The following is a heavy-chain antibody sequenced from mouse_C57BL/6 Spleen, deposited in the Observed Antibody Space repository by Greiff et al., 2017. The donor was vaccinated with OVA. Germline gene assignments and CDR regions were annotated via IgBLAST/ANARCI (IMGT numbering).Heavy chain of an antibody. V-gene: IGHV1-55*01. Sequence: QVQLQQPGAELVRPGSSVKLSCKASGYTFTSYWITWVKQRPGQGLEWIGDIYPGSGSTNYNEKFKSKATLTVDTSSSTAYMQLSSLTSEDSAVYYCARKEFWFAYWGQGTLVTVSA. CDR3: ARKEFWFAY. CDR2: IYPGSGST. CDR1: GYTFTSYW. J-gene: IGHJ3*01.